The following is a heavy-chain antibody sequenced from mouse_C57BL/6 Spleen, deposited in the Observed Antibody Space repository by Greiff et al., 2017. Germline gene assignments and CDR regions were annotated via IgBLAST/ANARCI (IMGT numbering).Heavy chain of an antibody. Sequence: QVQLQQSGPELVKPGASVKISCKASGYAFSSSWMNWVKQRPGKGLEWIGRIYPGDGDTNYNGKFKGKATLTADKSSSTAYMQLSSLTSEDSAVYFCASQAYYSIFYAMDYWGQGTSVTVSS. D-gene: IGHD2-5*01. V-gene: IGHV1-82*01. CDR3: ASQAYYSIFYAMDY. CDR1: GYAFSSSW. J-gene: IGHJ4*01. CDR2: IYPGDGDT.